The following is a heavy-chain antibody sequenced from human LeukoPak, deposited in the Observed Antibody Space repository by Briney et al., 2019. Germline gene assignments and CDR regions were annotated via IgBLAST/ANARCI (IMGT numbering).Heavy chain of an antibody. CDR3: ARGRLQLWSFPLPYNHYAIDV. D-gene: IGHD5-18*01. CDR2: SNHFGST. V-gene: IGHV4-39*07. Sequence: SETLSLTCTVSGGSISSSSYFWTWIRQPPGKGLEWIGESNHFGSTDYNPSLKSRVTISVDTSKKQFSLNVRSVTDADTAVYFCARGRLQLWSFPLPYNHYAIDVWGQGTTVTVSS. J-gene: IGHJ6*02. CDR1: GGSISSSSYF.